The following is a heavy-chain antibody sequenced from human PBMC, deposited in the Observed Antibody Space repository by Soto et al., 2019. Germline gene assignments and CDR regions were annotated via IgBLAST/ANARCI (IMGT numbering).Heavy chain of an antibody. CDR1: GFTFSSYA. D-gene: IGHD1-26*01. CDR2: ISYDGSNK. CDR3: AREWESNDY. V-gene: IGHV3-30-3*01. Sequence: QVQLVESGGGVVQPGRSLRLSCAASGFTFSSYAMHWVRQAPGKGLEWVAVISYDGSNKYYADSLKGRFTISRDNSKNTLYLQMNSLRAEDTAVYYCAREWESNDYWGQGTLVTVSS. J-gene: IGHJ4*02.